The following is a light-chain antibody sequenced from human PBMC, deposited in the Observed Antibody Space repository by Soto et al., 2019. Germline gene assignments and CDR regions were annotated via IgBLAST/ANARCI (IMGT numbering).Light chain of an antibody. V-gene: IGLV2-14*01. CDR2: DVS. J-gene: IGLJ2*01. Sequence: QSVLTQPASVSGSPGQSITISCTGTSSDVGGYNHVSWYQQHPGKAPKLMIYDVSDRPSGVSNRFSGSKSGNTASLTISGLQAEDEADYYCSSYTSSSTLVFGGVTKLTVL. CDR1: SSDVGGYNH. CDR3: SSYTSSSTLV.